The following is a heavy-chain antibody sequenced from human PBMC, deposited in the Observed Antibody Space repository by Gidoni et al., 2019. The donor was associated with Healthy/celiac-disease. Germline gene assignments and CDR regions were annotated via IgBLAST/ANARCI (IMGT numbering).Heavy chain of an antibody. CDR1: GFTFSRYG. CDR2: ISYDGSNK. D-gene: IGHD3-16*01. V-gene: IGHV3-30*18. CDR3: AKPLGGSSGVYYYGMDV. J-gene: IGHJ6*02. Sequence: QVQLVESGGGVVQPGRSLRLSCAASGFTFSRYGMHWVRQAPGKGLEWVAVISYDGSNKYYADSVKGRFTISRDNSKNTLYLQMNSLRAEDTAVYYCAKPLGGSSGVYYYGMDVWGQGTTVTVSS.